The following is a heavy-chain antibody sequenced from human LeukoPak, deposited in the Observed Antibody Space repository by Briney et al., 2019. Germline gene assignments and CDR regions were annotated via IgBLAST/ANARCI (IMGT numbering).Heavy chain of an antibody. D-gene: IGHD4-23*01. Sequence: GGSLRLSCAASGFTVSSNYMSWVRQDPGKGLERVSAISGSGALTYYTDSVKGRFTISRDNSKSTVYLQMNSLRAEDTAIYYCAKVAIYGRNSNGHFDYWGQGTLVTVS. CDR3: AKVAIYGRNSNGHFDY. V-gene: IGHV3-23*01. CDR2: ISGSGALT. J-gene: IGHJ4*02. CDR1: GFTVSSNY.